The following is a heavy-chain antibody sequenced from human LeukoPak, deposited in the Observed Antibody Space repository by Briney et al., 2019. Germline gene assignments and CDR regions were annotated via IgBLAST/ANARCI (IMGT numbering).Heavy chain of an antibody. CDR2: ISYDGSNK. CDR1: GFTFSTYA. D-gene: IGHD4-17*01. Sequence: GGSLRLSCAASGFTFSTYAMHWVRQAPGKGLEWVAVISYDGSNKYYADSVKGRFTISRDNSKNTLYLQMNSLRAEDTAVYYCARDRVRTTYYYYYMDVWGKGTTVTVSS. V-gene: IGHV3-30*04. J-gene: IGHJ6*03. CDR3: ARDRVRTTYYYYYMDV.